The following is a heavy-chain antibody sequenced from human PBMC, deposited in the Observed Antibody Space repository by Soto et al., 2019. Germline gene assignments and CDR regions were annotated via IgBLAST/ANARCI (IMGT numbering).Heavy chain of an antibody. Sequence: QVQLVQSGAEVKKPGSSVKVSCKASGGTFSSYAFSWVRQAPGQGLEWMGGIIPMFDTANYAQNFQERVTISADESTSTAYMELSSLTSEDTAVYYCARSLTYYYETSGYYLGNIWGQGTLVTVSS. CDR2: IIPMFDTA. CDR1: GGTFSSYA. J-gene: IGHJ4*02. D-gene: IGHD3-22*01. V-gene: IGHV1-69*01. CDR3: ARSLTYYYETSGYYLGNI.